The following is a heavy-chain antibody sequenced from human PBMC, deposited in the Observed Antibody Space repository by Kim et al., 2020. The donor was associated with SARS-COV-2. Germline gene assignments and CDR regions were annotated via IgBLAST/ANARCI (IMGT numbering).Heavy chain of an antibody. CDR1: GYTLTELS. V-gene: IGHV1-24*01. CDR2: FDPEDGET. CDR3: ATQRKRYCSSTSCLRYYYYYGMDV. Sequence: ASVKVSCKVSGYTLTELSMHWVRQAPGKGLEWMGGFDPEDGETIYAQKFQGRVTMTEDTSTDTAYMELSSLRSEDTAVYYCATQRKRYCSSTSCLRYYYYYGMDVWGQGTTVTVSS. D-gene: IGHD2-2*01. J-gene: IGHJ6*02.